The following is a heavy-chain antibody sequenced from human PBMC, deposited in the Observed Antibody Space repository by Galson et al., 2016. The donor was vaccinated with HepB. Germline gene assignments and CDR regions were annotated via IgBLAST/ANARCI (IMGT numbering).Heavy chain of an antibody. J-gene: IGHJ3*02. CDR1: GFSFSSYG. CDR2: ISSSSRYI. V-gene: IGHV3-21*01. D-gene: IGHD3-3*01. Sequence: SLRLSCAASGFSFSSYGMNWVRQAPGKGLEWVSSISSSSRYIYYADSLKGRFTIFRDNAKNSLYLQMNSLRAEDPAVYYCARGHYDFWSGPSRRAFDIWGQGTMVTVSS. CDR3: ARGHYDFWSGPSRRAFDI.